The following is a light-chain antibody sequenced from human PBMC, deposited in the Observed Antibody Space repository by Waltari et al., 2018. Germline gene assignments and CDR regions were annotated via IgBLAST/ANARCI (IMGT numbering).Light chain of an antibody. Sequence: SYELTQPLSVSVALGQTARITCGGNNIGSKNVHWYQQKPGQAPVLVIYRDSNRPSGIPERFSGSNSGKTATLTISRAQAGDEADYYCQVWDSSTGVFGTGTKVTVL. CDR3: QVWDSSTGV. J-gene: IGLJ1*01. CDR2: RDS. V-gene: IGLV3-9*01. CDR1: NIGSKN.